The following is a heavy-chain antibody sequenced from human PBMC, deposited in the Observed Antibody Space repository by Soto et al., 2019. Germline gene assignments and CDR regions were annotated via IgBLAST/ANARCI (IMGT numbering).Heavy chain of an antibody. J-gene: IGHJ5*02. D-gene: IGHD3-9*01. CDR1: GYGFTRHY. V-gene: IGHV1-46*03. CDR2: IFPGGVNI. Sequence: ASVKVSCKAIGYGFTRHYIHWVRQAPGQGLEWMGTIFPGGVNIAYAQKFQGRVTMTKDTSTSTVYMELNSLTSEDTAVYYCARDQSWHDLVRWFDPWGQGTRVTVSS. CDR3: ARDQSWHDLVRWFDP.